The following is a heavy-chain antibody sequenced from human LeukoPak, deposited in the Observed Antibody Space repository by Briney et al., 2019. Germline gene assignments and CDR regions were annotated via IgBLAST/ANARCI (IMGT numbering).Heavy chain of an antibody. CDR1: GFSFSSYG. Sequence: PGGSLRLSCVGSGFSFSSYGMHWVRQAPGKGLEWVTFIWSDGSKKYYADSVKGRFTISRDNSKNTLYLQMNSLRAEDTAVYYCAKDAGIQLWSTTLDYWGQGTLVIVSS. J-gene: IGHJ4*02. D-gene: IGHD5-18*01. V-gene: IGHV3-30*02. CDR3: AKDAGIQLWSTTLDY. CDR2: IWSDGSKK.